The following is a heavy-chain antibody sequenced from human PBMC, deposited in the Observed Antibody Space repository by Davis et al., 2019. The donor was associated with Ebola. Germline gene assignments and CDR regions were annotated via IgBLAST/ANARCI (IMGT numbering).Heavy chain of an antibody. Sequence: GGSLRLSCAASGFTVSSNYMSWVRQAPGKGLEWVSVIYSGGSTYYADSVKGRFTISRDNSKNTLYLQMNSLRAEDTAVYYCARDVSSGWRYHFDYWGQGTLVTVSS. J-gene: IGHJ4*02. CDR3: ARDVSSGWRYHFDY. V-gene: IGHV3-66*01. CDR1: GFTVSSNY. CDR2: IYSGGST. D-gene: IGHD6-19*01.